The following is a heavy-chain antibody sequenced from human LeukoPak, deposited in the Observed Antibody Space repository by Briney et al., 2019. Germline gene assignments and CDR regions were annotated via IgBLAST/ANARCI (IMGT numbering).Heavy chain of an antibody. J-gene: IGHJ5*02. CDR2: INSDGINT. Sequence: GGSLRPSCAASGFTFSNYWMHWVRQAPGKGLVWGSRINSDGINTSYADSVKGRFTISRDNAKNTLNLQMNSLRAEDTAVYYCARDLGRYYDTSDNWFDPWGQGTLVTVSS. V-gene: IGHV3-74*01. D-gene: IGHD3-22*01. CDR3: ARDLGRYYDTSDNWFDP. CDR1: GFTFSNYW.